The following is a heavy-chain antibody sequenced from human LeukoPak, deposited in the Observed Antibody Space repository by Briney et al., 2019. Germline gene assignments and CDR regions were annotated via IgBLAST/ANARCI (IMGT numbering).Heavy chain of an antibody. J-gene: IGHJ5*02. CDR1: GFTFSSYS. CDR3: ANDDSSGSEHHH. D-gene: IGHD3-22*01. CDR2: ISSNGSYI. Sequence: GGSLRLSCAASGFTFSSYSMNWVRQAPGKGLEWVSAISSNGSYIYYADSVKGRFTISRDNAKNSLYLQMNSLRAEDTAVYYCANDDSSGSEHHHWAQGPLVPVSS. V-gene: IGHV3-21*01.